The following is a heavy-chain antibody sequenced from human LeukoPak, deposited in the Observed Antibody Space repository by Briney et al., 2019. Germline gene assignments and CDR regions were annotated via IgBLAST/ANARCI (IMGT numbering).Heavy chain of an antibody. CDR1: GFTFSAFG. CDR3: VKDHFYDADEA. Sequence: GGSLRLSCAATGFTFSAFGMHWVRQAPGKGLEWVAFIRYDGSNQYYEDSLKGRFTISRDNSKNEVYLEMSRLRPEDSALYYCVKDHFYDADEAWGRGTLVTVSS. CDR2: IRYDGSNQ. V-gene: IGHV3-30*02. D-gene: IGHD3-22*01. J-gene: IGHJ5*02.